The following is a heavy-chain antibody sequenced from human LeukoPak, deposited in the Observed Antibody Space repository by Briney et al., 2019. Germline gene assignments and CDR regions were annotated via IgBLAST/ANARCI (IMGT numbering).Heavy chain of an antibody. CDR3: AKDKTTVTPRGLDV. J-gene: IGHJ3*01. V-gene: IGHV1-3*01. CDR1: GYTFTNYA. CDR2: INAGNGNT. D-gene: IGHD4-17*01. Sequence: EASVKVSCKASGYTFTNYAMHWVRQAPGQRLEWMGWINAGNGNTKYSQKFQGRVTITRDTSASTAYMEVSSLRSEDTAVYYCAKDKTTVTPRGLDVWGQGTMVTVSS.